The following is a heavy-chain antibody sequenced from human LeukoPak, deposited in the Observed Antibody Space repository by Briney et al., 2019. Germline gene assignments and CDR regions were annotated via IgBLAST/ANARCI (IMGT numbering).Heavy chain of an antibody. CDR3: AREASCGGDCYSVGGAFDI. CDR1: GYTFISHY. CDR2: INTSGGST. D-gene: IGHD2-21*02. J-gene: IGHJ3*02. Sequence: ASVKVSCKASGYTFISHYMHWVRQAPGQGLEWMGIINTSGGSTRYAQKFQGRVTMTRDMSTSTVYMELNSLRFDDTAVYYCAREASCGGDCYSVGGAFDIWGQGTMVTVSS. V-gene: IGHV1-46*01.